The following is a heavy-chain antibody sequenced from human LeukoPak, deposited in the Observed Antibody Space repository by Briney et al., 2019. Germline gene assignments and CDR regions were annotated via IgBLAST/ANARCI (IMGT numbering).Heavy chain of an antibody. J-gene: IGHJ4*02. V-gene: IGHV3-15*01. CDR2: IKSKTDGGTT. D-gene: IGHD4-17*01. CDR3: TTDAFDYGDYYGLGY. Sequence: GGSLRLSCAASGFTFSNAWMSWVRQAPGKGLEWVGRIKSKTDGGTTDYAAPVKGRFTISRDDSKNTLYLQMNSLKTEDTAVYYCTTDAFDYGDYYGLGYWGQGTLVTVSS. CDR1: GFTFSNAW.